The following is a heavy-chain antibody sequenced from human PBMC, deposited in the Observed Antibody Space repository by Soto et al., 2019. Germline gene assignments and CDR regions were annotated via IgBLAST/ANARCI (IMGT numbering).Heavy chain of an antibody. CDR2: MNANNGNT. Sequence: ASVKVSCKASGYTFTSYDINWVRQATGQGLEWMGWMNANNGNTNYAQKFQGRVTMTTDTSTSTAYMELRSLRSDDTAVYYCARDFSDSSGYYPNWFDPWGQGALVTVSS. D-gene: IGHD3-22*01. CDR1: GYTFTSYD. CDR3: ARDFSDSSGYYPNWFDP. V-gene: IGHV1-18*01. J-gene: IGHJ5*02.